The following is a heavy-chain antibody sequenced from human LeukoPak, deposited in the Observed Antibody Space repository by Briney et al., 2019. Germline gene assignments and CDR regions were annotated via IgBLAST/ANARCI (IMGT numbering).Heavy chain of an antibody. CDR2: IYTSGST. Sequence: PSETLSLICTVSGGSISSYYWSWIRQPAGKGLEWIGRIYTSGSTNYNPSLKSRVTMSVDTSKNQFSLKLSSVTAADTAVYYCARGCSSTSCYYYYGMDVWGQGTTVTVSS. V-gene: IGHV4-4*07. J-gene: IGHJ6*02. CDR1: GGSISSYY. CDR3: ARGCSSTSCYYYYGMDV. D-gene: IGHD2-2*01.